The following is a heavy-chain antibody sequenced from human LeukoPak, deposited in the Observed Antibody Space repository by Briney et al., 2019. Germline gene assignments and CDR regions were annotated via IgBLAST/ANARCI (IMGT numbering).Heavy chain of an antibody. CDR2: IKDDGSTT. CDR1: GFTFGGRL. CDR3: HPLAFVTN. D-gene: IGHD2-8*01. J-gene: IGHJ4*02. V-gene: IGHV3-74*01. Sequence: GSLRLSCAVSGFTFGGRLMHWVRQAPGKGLVWVTLIKDDGSTTNYADSVKGRFTASRDDAKNTVYLQMSSLRAEDTAVYYCHPLAFVTNWGQGTLVTVSS.